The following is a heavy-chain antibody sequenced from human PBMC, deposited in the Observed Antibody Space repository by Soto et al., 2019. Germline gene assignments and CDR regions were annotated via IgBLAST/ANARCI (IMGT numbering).Heavy chain of an antibody. J-gene: IGHJ4*02. CDR1: GFSFSDYY. D-gene: IGHD2-2*01. CDR3: ARGNALYDY. CDR2: IRSSDNTR. Sequence: LRLSCAASGFSFSDYYMSWIRQAPGKGLEWVSYIRSSDNTRYYADSVKGRFTISRDNAKNSLYLQMNSLRAEDTAVYYCARGNALYDYWGQGTLVTVSS. V-gene: IGHV3-11*01.